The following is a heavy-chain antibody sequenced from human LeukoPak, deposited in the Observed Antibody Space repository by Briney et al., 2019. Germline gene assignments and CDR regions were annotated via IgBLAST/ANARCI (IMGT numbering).Heavy chain of an antibody. D-gene: IGHD2-2*01. V-gene: IGHV1-2*02. Sequence: GASVTVSCKASGYTFTGYYMHWVRQAPGQGLEWMGSINPNSGGTNYAQKFQGRVTMTRDTSISTAYVELSRLRSDDTAVYYCARARYCSSTSCGLAFDIWGQGTMVTVSS. J-gene: IGHJ3*02. CDR2: INPNSGGT. CDR1: GYTFTGYY. CDR3: ARARYCSSTSCGLAFDI.